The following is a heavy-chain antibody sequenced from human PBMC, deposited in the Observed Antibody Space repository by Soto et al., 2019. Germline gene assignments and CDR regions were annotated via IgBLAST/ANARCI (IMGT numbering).Heavy chain of an antibody. CDR1: GYSISSSNW. D-gene: IGHD4-17*01. CDR3: ARETYGDYVGYFDP. J-gene: IGHJ5*02. Sequence: SDTLSLTCAVSGYSISSSNWWGWIRQPPGKGLEWIGYIYYSGTTYYNPSLKSRVTISVDRSKNQFSLKVRSVTAADTAVYYCARETYGDYVGYFDPWGQGIQVTVSS. CDR2: IYYSGTT. V-gene: IGHV4-28*03.